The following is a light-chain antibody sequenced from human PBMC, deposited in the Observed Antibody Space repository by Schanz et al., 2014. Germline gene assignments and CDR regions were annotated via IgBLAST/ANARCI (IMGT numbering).Light chain of an antibody. J-gene: IGKJ5*01. Sequence: EIVMTQSPATLSVSPGERATLSCRASQSVSSNLAWYRQKPGQAPRLLIYGASTRATGIPARFSGSGSGTEFTLTISSLQSEDFAVYYCQQYDNWPLTFGQGTRLEIK. CDR3: QQYDNWPLT. V-gene: IGKV3-15*01. CDR2: GAS. CDR1: QSVSSN.